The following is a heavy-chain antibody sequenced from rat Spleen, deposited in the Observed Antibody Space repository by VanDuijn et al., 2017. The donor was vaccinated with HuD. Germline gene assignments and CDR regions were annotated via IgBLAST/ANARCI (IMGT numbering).Heavy chain of an antibody. CDR3: ARLGYYDGSYPNWFAY. V-gene: IGHV5-29*01. D-gene: IGHD1-12*02. J-gene: IGHJ3*01. CDR2: ISYDGSTT. CDR1: GFTLRNYG. Sequence: EVQLVESGGGLVQPGGSLKLSCAASGFTLRNYGKAWVRQAPTKGLEGVATISYDGSTTYYRDSVKGRFTISRDNAKSTLFLQMDSLRSEDTATYYCARLGYYDGSYPNWFAYWGQGTLVTVSS.